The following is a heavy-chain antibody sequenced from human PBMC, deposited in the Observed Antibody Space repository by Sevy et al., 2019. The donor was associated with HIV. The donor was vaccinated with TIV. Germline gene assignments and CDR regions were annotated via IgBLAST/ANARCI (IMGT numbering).Heavy chain of an antibody. Sequence: ASVKVSCKASGYTFTSYDINWVRQATGQGLEWMGWMNPKSGNTGYALKFQGRVTMTRNTSISTAYMELSSLRSEDTAVYYCARGSFRKKYSYGPLEDYYYGMDVWGQGTTVTVSS. V-gene: IGHV1-8*01. CDR1: GYTFTSYD. CDR3: ARGSFRKKYSYGPLEDYYYGMDV. CDR2: MNPKSGNT. D-gene: IGHD5-18*01. J-gene: IGHJ6*02.